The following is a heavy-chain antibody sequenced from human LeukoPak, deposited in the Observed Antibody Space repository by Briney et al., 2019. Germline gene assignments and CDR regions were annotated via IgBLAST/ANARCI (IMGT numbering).Heavy chain of an antibody. Sequence: SETLSLTCAVYGGSFSGYYWSWIRQPPGKGLEWIGEINHSGSTNYNPSLKSRVTISVDTSKNQFSLKLSSVTAADTAVYYCARGYSPVVVVATTVYFDYWGQGTLVTVSS. CDR1: GGSFSGYY. CDR2: INHSGST. CDR3: ARGYSPVVVVATTVYFDY. J-gene: IGHJ4*02. D-gene: IGHD2-15*01. V-gene: IGHV4-34*01.